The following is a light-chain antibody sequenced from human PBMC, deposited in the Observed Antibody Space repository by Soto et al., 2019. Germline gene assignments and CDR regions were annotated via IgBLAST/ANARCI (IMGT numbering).Light chain of an antibody. CDR2: GAS. Sequence: EIVMTQSPATLSVSPGERATFSCRASQSVSSNLAWYQQKPGQAPRLLIYGASIRATGIPARFSGRGSGTEFTLPISALQSEDFAIYYCQHYNNWPPWTFGPGTKVDIK. CDR1: QSVSSN. V-gene: IGKV3-15*01. CDR3: QHYNNWPPWT. J-gene: IGKJ1*01.